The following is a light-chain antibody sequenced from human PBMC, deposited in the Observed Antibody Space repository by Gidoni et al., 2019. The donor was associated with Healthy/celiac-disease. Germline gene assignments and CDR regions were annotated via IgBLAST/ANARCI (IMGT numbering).Light chain of an antibody. CDR1: SSDVGGYNY. CDR2: DVS. CDR3: SSYTSSSPVV. J-gene: IGLJ2*01. Sequence: QPASVSGSPGQSITISCTGTSSDVGGYNYVSWYQQHPGKAPTLMIYDVSNRPSGVSNRFSGSKSGNTASLTIAGLQAEEEADYYCSSYTSSSPVVFGGGTKLTVL. V-gene: IGLV2-14*03.